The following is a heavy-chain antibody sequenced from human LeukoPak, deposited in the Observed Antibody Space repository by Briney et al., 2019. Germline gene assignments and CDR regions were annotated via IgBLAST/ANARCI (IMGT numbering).Heavy chain of an antibody. J-gene: IGHJ4*02. CDR1: GGSISSGGYY. D-gene: IGHD5-18*01. V-gene: IGHV4-31*03. CDR2: IYYSGST. Sequence: SQTLSLTCTVSGGSISSGGYYWSWIRQHPGKGLEWIGYIYYSGSTYYNPSLKSRVTISVDTSKDQFSLKLSSVTAADTAVYYCTRGYSYGDFDYWGQGTLVTVSS. CDR3: TRGYSYGDFDY.